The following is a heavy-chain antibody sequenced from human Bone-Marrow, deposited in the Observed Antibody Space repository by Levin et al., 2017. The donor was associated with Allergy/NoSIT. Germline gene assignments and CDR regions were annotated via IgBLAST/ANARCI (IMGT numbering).Heavy chain of an antibody. CDR1: GGSISSYY. CDR2: IYYSGST. D-gene: IGHD3-10*01. Sequence: GSLRLSCTVSGGSISSYYWSWIRQPPGKGLEWIGYIYYSGSTNYNPSLKSRVTISVDTSKNQFSLKLSSVTAADTAVYYCARDRYYGSGSYIDPWGQGTLVTVSS. J-gene: IGHJ5*02. CDR3: ARDRYYGSGSYIDP. V-gene: IGHV4-59*01.